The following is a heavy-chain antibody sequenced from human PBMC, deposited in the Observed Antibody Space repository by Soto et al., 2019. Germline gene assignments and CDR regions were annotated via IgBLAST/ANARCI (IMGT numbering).Heavy chain of an antibody. V-gene: IGHV1-18*01. J-gene: IGHJ3*02. CDR3: ALWGTGTAGAVAI. D-gene: IGHD1-1*01. CDR1: GYTFTSYG. CDR2: ISAYNGNS. Sequence: QVQLVQSGAEVKKPGASVKVSCKASGYTFTSYGISLVRQAPGQGLERRGWISAYNGNSNYAQELQGKVPMTTDTSASTAYMELRSLRTGDTDVYYCALWGTGTAGAVAIWGQGTMVTVSS.